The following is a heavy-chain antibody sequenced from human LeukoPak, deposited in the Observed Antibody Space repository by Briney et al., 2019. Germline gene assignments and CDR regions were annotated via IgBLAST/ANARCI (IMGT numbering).Heavy chain of an antibody. D-gene: IGHD3-22*01. J-gene: IGHJ4*02. CDR2: INPNSGGT. Sequence: ASVKVSCKASGYTFTGYYMHWVRQAPGQGLEWMGWINPNSGGTNYAQEFQGRVTMTRDTSISTAYMELSRLRSDDTAVYYCAREERNYYDSSGYLDYWGQGTLVTVSS. CDR1: GYTFTGYY. CDR3: AREERNYYDSSGYLDY. V-gene: IGHV1-2*02.